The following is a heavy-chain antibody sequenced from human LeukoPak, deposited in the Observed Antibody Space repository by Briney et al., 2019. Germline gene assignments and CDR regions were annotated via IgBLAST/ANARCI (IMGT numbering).Heavy chain of an antibody. J-gene: IGHJ4*02. Sequence: QPGGSLRLSCAASGFTFDDYAMHWVRQAPGKGLEWVSGISWNSGSIGYADSVKGRFTISRDNAKNSLYLQMNSLRAEDTALYYCAKDRYSGSSAFDYWGQGTLVTVSS. CDR3: AKDRYSGSSAFDY. CDR2: ISWNSGSI. CDR1: GFTFDDYA. V-gene: IGHV3-9*01. D-gene: IGHD1-26*01.